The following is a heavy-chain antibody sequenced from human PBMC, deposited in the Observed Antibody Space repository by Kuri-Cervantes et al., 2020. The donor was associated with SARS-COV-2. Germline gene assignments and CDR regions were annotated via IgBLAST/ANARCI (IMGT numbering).Heavy chain of an antibody. J-gene: IGHJ4*02. V-gene: IGHV3-21*01. Sequence: GGSLRLSCAASGFTFSSYAMSWVRQAPGKGLEWVSSISSSSSYIYYADSVKGRFTISRDNAKNSLYLQMNSLRAEDTAVYYCARGVVPAALFDYWGQGTLVTVSS. CDR2: ISSSSSYI. CDR1: GFTFSSYA. CDR3: ARGVVPAALFDY. D-gene: IGHD2-2*01.